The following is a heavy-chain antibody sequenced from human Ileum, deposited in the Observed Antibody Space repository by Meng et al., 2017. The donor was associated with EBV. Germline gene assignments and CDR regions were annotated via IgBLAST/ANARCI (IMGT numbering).Heavy chain of an antibody. V-gene: IGHV3-53*01. CDR3: ARGPDWAKGGY. D-gene: IGHD3/OR15-3a*01. CDR1: GFTVSSYH. CDR2: IYIGGDT. J-gene: IGHJ4*02. Sequence: EVPLVESGGSLFQSGASLRISCAPVGFTVSSYHMSWVLQAPGMGLEWVSTIYIGGDTFYADSVKDRFTISRDNSKNTLFLQMNRLTVEDTAVYYCARGPDWAKGGYWGLGTLVTVSS.